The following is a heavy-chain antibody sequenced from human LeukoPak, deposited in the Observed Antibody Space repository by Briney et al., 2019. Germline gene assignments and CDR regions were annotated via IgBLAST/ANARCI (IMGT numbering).Heavy chain of an antibody. J-gene: IGHJ4*02. CDR2: INHSGST. V-gene: IGHV4-34*08. D-gene: IGHD6-6*01. Sequence: PGGSLRLSCAASGFTFSSYSMNWVRQAPGKGLEWIGEINHSGSTNYNPSFKSRVTISVDTSKNQFSLKLSSVTAADTAVYYCAGWDYSSFHDYWGQGTLVTVSS. CDR1: GFTFSSYS. CDR3: AGWDYSSFHDY.